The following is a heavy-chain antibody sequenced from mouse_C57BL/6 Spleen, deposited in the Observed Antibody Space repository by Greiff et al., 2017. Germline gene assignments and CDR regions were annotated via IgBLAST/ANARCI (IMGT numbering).Heavy chain of an antibody. CDR3: ARSSKDYGSSYYAMDY. CDR1: GYTFTSYW. J-gene: IGHJ4*01. CDR2: IHPNSGST. Sequence: QVQLQQPGAELVKPGASVKLSCKASGYTFTSYWMHWVKQRPGQGLEWIGMIHPNSGSTNYNEKFKSKATLTVDKSSSTAYMQLSSLTSEDSAVYYCARSSKDYGSSYYAMDYWGQGTSVTVSS. D-gene: IGHD1-1*01. V-gene: IGHV1-64*01.